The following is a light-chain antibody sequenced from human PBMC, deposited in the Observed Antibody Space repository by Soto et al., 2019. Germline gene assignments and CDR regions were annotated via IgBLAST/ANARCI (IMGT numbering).Light chain of an antibody. V-gene: IGKV3-11*01. CDR2: DAS. J-gene: IGKJ4*01. CDR1: QSVSSY. Sequence: EIVLTQSPATLSLSPGNRATLSCRASQSVSSYLAWYQQKPGQAPRLLIYDASNSATGIPARFSGSGSVTDFTLTITSLEPEDFAVYYCQQRSNWPSTFGGGTKVELK. CDR3: QQRSNWPST.